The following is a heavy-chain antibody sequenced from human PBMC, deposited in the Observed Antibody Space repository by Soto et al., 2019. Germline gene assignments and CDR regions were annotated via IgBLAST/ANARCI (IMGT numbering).Heavy chain of an antibody. J-gene: IGHJ6*02. CDR3: AGSPYGSGSDYYYYGMDV. CDR1: GGSISSGGYY. Sequence: SETLSLTCTVSGGSISSGGYYWSWIRQHPGKGLEWIGYIYYSGSTYYNPSLKSRVTISVDTSKNQFSLKPSSVTAADTAVYYCAGSPYGSGSDYYYYGMDVWGQVTTVTVSS. D-gene: IGHD3-10*01. CDR2: IYYSGST. V-gene: IGHV4-31*03.